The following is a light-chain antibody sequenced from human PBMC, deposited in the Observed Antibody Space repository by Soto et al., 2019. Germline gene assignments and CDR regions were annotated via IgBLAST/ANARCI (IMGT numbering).Light chain of an antibody. CDR3: QQYNNWPPWT. J-gene: IGKJ1*01. CDR2: GAS. CDR1: QSIANN. V-gene: IGKV3-15*01. Sequence: EIVLTQAPVTLSVFPGERATLSCRASQSIANNLAWYQQKPGQAPRLLIYGASTRATGIPARFSGSGSGTGFTLTISSLQSEDFAVYYCQQYNNWPPWTFGQGTKVDIK.